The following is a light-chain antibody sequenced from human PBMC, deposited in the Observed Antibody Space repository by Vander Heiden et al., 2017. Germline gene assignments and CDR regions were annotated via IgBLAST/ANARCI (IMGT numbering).Light chain of an antibody. CDR1: QSINQN. CDR3: LQTGSIPFT. V-gene: IGKV6D-21*02. Sequence: EIVLTQSPEFQSVTPKERVTITCRASQSINQNLSWYQHKPQQSPQLLIRYTSQSLAGVPARFSGSGAGTDFTLTIKSLEAEDAAAYYCLQTGSIPFTFGQGTRLEIK. CDR2: YTS. J-gene: IGKJ2*01.